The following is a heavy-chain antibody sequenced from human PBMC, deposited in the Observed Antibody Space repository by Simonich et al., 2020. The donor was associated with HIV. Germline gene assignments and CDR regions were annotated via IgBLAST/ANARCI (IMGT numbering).Heavy chain of an antibody. D-gene: IGHD1-26*01. Sequence: SGAAVKKPGASVKVSCKASGYTFTTYYMHWVRQAPGQGLEWMGIINPSEGSTTYAQKFQGRVTMTGDMSTSTVYMELSSLRSEDTAVYYCATKRGNLVGADAFDIWGQGTMVTVSS. CDR1: GYTFTTYY. V-gene: IGHV1-46*01. CDR3: ATKRGNLVGADAFDI. CDR2: INPSEGST. J-gene: IGHJ3*02.